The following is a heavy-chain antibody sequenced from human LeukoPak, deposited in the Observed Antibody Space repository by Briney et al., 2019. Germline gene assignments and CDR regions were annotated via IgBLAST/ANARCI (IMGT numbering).Heavy chain of an antibody. D-gene: IGHD3-22*01. CDR3: ARGHYDSSGSFDY. V-gene: IGHV4-34*01. J-gene: IGHJ4*02. CDR1: GGSFSGYY. Sequence: SETLSLTCAVYGGSFSGYYWSWIRQPPGKGLEWIGEINHSGSTNYNPSLKSRVTISVDTSKNQFSLKMNSVTAADTAVYYCARGHYDSSGSFDYWGQGTLVTVSS. CDR2: INHSGST.